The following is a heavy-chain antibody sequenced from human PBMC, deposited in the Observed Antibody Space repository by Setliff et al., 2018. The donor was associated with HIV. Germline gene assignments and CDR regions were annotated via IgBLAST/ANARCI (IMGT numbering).Heavy chain of an antibody. D-gene: IGHD3-10*01. CDR2: MNPNSGNS. V-gene: IGHV1-8*01. Sequence: GASVKVSCQASGYTFTSFDINWVRQATGQGLEWMGWMNPNSGNSGFAQKFQGRVTMTRNSSISTAYMELSSLRFDDTAVYYCTRIRAMVRGVTSYDAFDIWGQGTKVTVSS. CDR3: TRIRAMVRGVTSYDAFDI. CDR1: GYTFTSFD. J-gene: IGHJ3*02.